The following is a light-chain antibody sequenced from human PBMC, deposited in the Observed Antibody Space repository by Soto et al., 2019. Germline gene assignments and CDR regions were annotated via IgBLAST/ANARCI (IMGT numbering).Light chain of an antibody. CDR3: QHYNNWSPLT. Sequence: EIVMTESPATLSLSRGERATLSCRASQSISSNLSWYQQKPVQAPRLLLYGASTRAPDIPARFSGSGSGTEFTLTISSLQSADFAVYYCQHYNNWSPLTFGGGTKVDIK. J-gene: IGKJ4*01. CDR2: GAS. CDR1: QSISSN. V-gene: IGKV3-15*01.